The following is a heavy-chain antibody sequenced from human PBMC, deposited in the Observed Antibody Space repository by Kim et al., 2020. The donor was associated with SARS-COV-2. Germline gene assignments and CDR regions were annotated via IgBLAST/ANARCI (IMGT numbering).Heavy chain of an antibody. Sequence: SETLSLTCAVYGGSFSGYYWSWIRQPPGKGLEWVGEINHSGSTNYNPSLKSRVTISVDTSKNQFSLKLSPVTAAATAVYYCAREGRAGDDWGQGTLVTVSS. CDR2: INHSGST. D-gene: IGHD6-19*01. J-gene: IGHJ4*02. V-gene: IGHV4-34*01. CDR1: GGSFSGYY. CDR3: AREGRAGDD.